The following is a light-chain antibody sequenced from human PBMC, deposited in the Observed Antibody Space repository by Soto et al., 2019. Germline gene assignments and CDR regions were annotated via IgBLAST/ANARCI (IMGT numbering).Light chain of an antibody. J-gene: IGLJ1*01. CDR2: DVN. Sequence: QSVLTQPASVSGSPGQSITISCTGSSSDVGYYIFVSWYQQHPGKAPKLMIYDVNNRPSGVSNRFSGSKSGNTASLTISGLQAEDEADYYCCSYTTSSSYVFGPGTKLTVL. CDR1: SSDVGYYIF. V-gene: IGLV2-14*01. CDR3: CSYTTSSSYV.